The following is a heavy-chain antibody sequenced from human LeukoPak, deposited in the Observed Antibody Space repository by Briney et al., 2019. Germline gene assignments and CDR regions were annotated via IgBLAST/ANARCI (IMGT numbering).Heavy chain of an antibody. CDR1: GYSFSNYW. D-gene: IGHD1-26*01. V-gene: IGHV5-51*01. J-gene: IGHJ4*02. CDR3: ARHIVGGTNVDY. Sequence: GESLKISCKSAGYSFSNYWIGWVRQMPGKGLEWMGIIYPGDSDTRYSPSFQGQVTFSADKSISTAYLQWNSLKASDTAMYYCARHIVGGTNVDYWGQGTQVTVAS. CDR2: IYPGDSDT.